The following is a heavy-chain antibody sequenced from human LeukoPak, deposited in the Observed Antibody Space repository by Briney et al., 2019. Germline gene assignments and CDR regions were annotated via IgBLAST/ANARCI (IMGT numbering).Heavy chain of an antibody. CDR1: GYTFTSYD. Sequence: GASVKVSCKASGYTFTSYDINWVRQATGQGLEWMGWMDPNSGNTGYAQKFQGRVTMTRNTSISTAYMELRSLRSDDTAVYYCARAVLRYFDWLLVPDILGVDYWGQGTLVTVSS. D-gene: IGHD3-9*01. CDR2: MDPNSGNT. V-gene: IGHV1-8*01. CDR3: ARAVLRYFDWLLVPDILGVDY. J-gene: IGHJ4*02.